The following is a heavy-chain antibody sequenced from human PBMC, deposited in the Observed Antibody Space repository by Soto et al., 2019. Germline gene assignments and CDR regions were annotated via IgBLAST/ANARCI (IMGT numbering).Heavy chain of an antibody. Sequence: GSLRLSCSASGFTFSSYAMHWVRQAPGKGLEYVSVISTNGGSTYYADSVKGRFTISRDNSKNTLYLQMSSLRAEDTAVYYCVKGEYYYDSSGYYPFDYWGQGT. CDR3: VKGEYYYDSSGYYPFDY. V-gene: IGHV3-64D*06. CDR2: ISTNGGST. CDR1: GFTFSSYA. J-gene: IGHJ4*02. D-gene: IGHD3-22*01.